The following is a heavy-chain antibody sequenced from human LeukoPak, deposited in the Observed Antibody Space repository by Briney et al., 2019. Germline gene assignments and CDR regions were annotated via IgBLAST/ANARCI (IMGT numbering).Heavy chain of an antibody. CDR3: AKKGYGDYVHFDY. Sequence: GGSLRLSCAASGFTFSGYGMHWVRQAPGKGLEWVAFIRYDGSNKYYANSVKGRFTISRDNSKNTLYLQMNSLRAEDTAVYYCAKKGYGDYVHFDYWGQGTLVTVSS. V-gene: IGHV3-30*02. J-gene: IGHJ4*02. D-gene: IGHD4-17*01. CDR2: IRYDGSNK. CDR1: GFTFSGYG.